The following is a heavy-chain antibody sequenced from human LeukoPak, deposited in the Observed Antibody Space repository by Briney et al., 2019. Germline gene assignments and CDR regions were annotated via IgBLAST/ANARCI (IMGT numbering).Heavy chain of an antibody. V-gene: IGHV4-59*13. CDR1: GGSISSYY. J-gene: IGHJ6*03. CDR3: ARGGRYGSPTLEWLPTQYYYYYYMDV. CDR2: IYYSGST. Sequence: SETLSLTCTVSGGSISSYYWSWIRQPPGKGLEWIGHIYYSGSTNYNPSLKSRVTISVDTSKNQFSLKLSSVTAADTAVYYCARGGRYGSPTLEWLPTQYYYYYYMDVWGKGTTVTVSS. D-gene: IGHD3-3*01.